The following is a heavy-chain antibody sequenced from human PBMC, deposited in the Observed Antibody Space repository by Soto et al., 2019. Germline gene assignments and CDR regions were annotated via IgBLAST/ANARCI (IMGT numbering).Heavy chain of an antibody. J-gene: IGHJ5*02. Sequence: ASVTVSCKASGYTFTSYDINWVRQAPGQGFEYLGWMSPNSGNTGYVKKFQGRVTMTRDTSMSTAYMELSSLRSEDTAVYYCARGTKYGDYSRWFDPWGPGTLVTVSS. V-gene: IGHV1-8*01. D-gene: IGHD4-17*01. CDR3: ARGTKYGDYSRWFDP. CDR1: GYTFTSYD. CDR2: MSPNSGNT.